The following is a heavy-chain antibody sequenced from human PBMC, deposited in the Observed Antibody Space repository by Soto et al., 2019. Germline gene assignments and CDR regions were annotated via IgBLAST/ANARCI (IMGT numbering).Heavy chain of an antibody. D-gene: IGHD1-1*01. Sequence: QVQLVQSGAEVKKPGSSVKVSCKASGGTFSSYAISWVRQAPGQGREWMGGIIPIFGTANYAQKFQGRVTITADKSTSTAYMELSSLRSEDKAVSYCARDSPHTGTAWFDHWGQGTLVTVSS. J-gene: IGHJ5*02. CDR2: IIPIFGTA. CDR3: ARDSPHTGTAWFDH. CDR1: GGTFSSYA. V-gene: IGHV1-69*06.